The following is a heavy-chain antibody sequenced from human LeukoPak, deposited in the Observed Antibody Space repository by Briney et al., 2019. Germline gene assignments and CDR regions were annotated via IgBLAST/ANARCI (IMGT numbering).Heavy chain of an antibody. CDR2: IYYSGST. D-gene: IGHD6-13*01. CDR3: ARLELAAAGSRWFDP. CDR1: GGSISSYY. Sequence: NTSETLSLTCTVSGGSISSYYWSWIRQPPGKGLEWIGYIYYSGSTNYNPSLKSRVTISVDTSKNQFSLKLSSVTAADTAVYYCARLELAAAGSRWFDPWGQGTLVTVSS. J-gene: IGHJ5*02. V-gene: IGHV4-59*08.